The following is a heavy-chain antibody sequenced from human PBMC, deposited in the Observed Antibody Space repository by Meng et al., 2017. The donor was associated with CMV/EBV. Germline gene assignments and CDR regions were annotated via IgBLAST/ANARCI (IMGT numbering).Heavy chain of an antibody. Sequence: SGFTFSSYDMHWVRQSPGKGLEWVAVISYDGSNKYYADSVKGRFTISRDNSKNTLYLQMNSLRAEDTAVYDCARSYYYDSSGYPAFDYWGQGTLVTVSS. CDR1: GFTFSSYD. CDR2: ISYDGSNK. CDR3: ARSYYYDSSGYPAFDY. V-gene: IGHV3-30*04. D-gene: IGHD3-22*01. J-gene: IGHJ4*02.